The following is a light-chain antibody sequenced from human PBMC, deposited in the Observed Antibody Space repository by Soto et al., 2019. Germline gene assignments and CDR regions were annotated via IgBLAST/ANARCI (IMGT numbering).Light chain of an antibody. J-gene: IGLJ1*01. CDR2: DVS. CDR3: SSHTNTNSYV. V-gene: IGLV2-14*03. CDR1: SSDVGGSDY. Sequence: QSVLTQPASVSGSPGQSITISCTGTSSDVGGSDYVSWYQHHPDKAPKLIISDVSNRPSGASYRFSGSKSGNTASLTISGLQAEDEAIYYCSSHTNTNSYVFGTGTKVTVL.